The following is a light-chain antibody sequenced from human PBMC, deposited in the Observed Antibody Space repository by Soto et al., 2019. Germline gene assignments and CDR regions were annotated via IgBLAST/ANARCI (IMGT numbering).Light chain of an antibody. V-gene: IGKV1-5*03. J-gene: IGKJ1*01. Sequence: DIQMTVSPSTLSVSLGHKITITCRASQTISSWLAWYQQKPGKAPKLLIYKASTLKSGVPSRFSGSGSGTEFTLTISSLQPDDFATYYCQHYNSYSEAFGQGTKVDI. CDR2: KAS. CDR1: QTISSW. CDR3: QHYNSYSEA.